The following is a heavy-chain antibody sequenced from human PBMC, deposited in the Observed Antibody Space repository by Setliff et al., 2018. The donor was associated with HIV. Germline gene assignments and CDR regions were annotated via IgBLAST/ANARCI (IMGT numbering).Heavy chain of an antibody. J-gene: IGHJ3*02. Sequence: SETLSLTCTVSGGSISSYYWSWIRQPPGKGLEWIGYIYYSGSTNYNPSLKSRVTISVDTSKNQFSLKLSSVTAADTAVYHCARGDTYYHDRSGYVKSALDAFDIWGRGTMVTVS. V-gene: IGHV4-59*08. CDR3: ARGDTYYHDRSGYVKSALDAFDI. CDR1: GGSISSYY. CDR2: IYYSGST. D-gene: IGHD3-22*01.